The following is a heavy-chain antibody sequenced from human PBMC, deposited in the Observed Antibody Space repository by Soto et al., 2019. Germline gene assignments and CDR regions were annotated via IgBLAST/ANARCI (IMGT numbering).Heavy chain of an antibody. CDR2: ISDSGGTT. J-gene: IGHJ4*02. CDR1: GFTFSTFG. V-gene: IGHV3-23*01. D-gene: IGHD1-1*01. Sequence: VGSLRLSCAASGFTFSTFGMNWVRQAPGKGLEWVSVISDSGGTTFHADSVKGRFTISRDNSKNTLYLQMNSLRPEDTAVYYCAKAARTTTLYNFDFWGQGTLVTVSS. CDR3: AKAARTTTLYNFDF.